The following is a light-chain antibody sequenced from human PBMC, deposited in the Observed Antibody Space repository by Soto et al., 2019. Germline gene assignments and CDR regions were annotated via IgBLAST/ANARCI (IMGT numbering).Light chain of an antibody. V-gene: IGKV3-20*01. CDR1: QSVSSSY. CDR2: GAS. J-gene: IGKJ4*01. CDR3: QQYYTGPLT. Sequence: EIVLTQSPGTLSLSPGERATLSCRASQSVSSSYLAWYQQKPGQAPRLLIYGASSRATGIPDRFSGSGSGTDFTLTISRLEPEDFAVYYCQQYYTGPLTFGGGTKVDIK.